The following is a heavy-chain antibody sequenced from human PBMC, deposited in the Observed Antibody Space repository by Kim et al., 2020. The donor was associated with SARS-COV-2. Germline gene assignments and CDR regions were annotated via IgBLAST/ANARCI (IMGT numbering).Heavy chain of an antibody. J-gene: IGHJ6*01. CDR2: IYYSGST. Sequence: SETLSLTCTVSGGSVSSGSYYWSWIRQPPGKGLEWIGYIYYSGSTNYNPSLKSRVTISVDTSKNQFSLKLSSVTAADTAVYYCARGGGWPYYYYGMDVWG. V-gene: IGHV4-61*01. CDR1: GGSVSSGSYY. CDR3: ARGGGWPYYYYGMDV. D-gene: IGHD3-16*01.